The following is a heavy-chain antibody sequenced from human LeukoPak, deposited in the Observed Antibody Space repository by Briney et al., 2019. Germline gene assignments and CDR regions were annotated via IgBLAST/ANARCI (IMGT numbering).Heavy chain of an antibody. CDR2: ISPSSGST. CDR1: GLTFSNYA. Sequence: GGSLRLSCAASGLTFSNYAMSWVRQAAGEGLEWVSGISPSSGSTYYADSVKGRFTISTDNAKNTLYLQMNSLRAEDTAVYYCAKHYDYWAGFYTYDYWGQGTLVTVSS. J-gene: IGHJ4*02. V-gene: IGHV3-23*01. D-gene: IGHD3-3*01. CDR3: AKHYDYWAGFYTYDY.